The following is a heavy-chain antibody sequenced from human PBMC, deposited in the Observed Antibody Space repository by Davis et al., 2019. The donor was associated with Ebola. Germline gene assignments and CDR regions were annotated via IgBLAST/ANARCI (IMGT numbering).Heavy chain of an antibody. CDR1: GGSISNSNKY. J-gene: IGHJ4*02. Sequence: MPGGSLRLSCTVSGGSISNSNKYWGWIRQPPGKGLEWVGSAYYSGTTYYNPSLKSRVTISLDTSKNQFSLRLTSVSTADTAVYYCAREGGDIYSGYVWGQGILVTVSS. V-gene: IGHV4-39*02. CDR3: AREGGDIYSGYV. D-gene: IGHD5-12*01. CDR2: AYYSGTT.